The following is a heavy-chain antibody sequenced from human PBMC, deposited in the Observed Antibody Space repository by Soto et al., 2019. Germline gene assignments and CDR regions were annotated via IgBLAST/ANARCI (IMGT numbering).Heavy chain of an antibody. J-gene: IGHJ6*02. Sequence: GVLQTPGKGLEWVSHISSRISTIYYADSVKGRFTISRDNSKNTLYLQMNSLRAEDTAVYYCARDLGTARPFYYYYYGMDVWGQGTTVTVSS. D-gene: IGHD2-8*02. V-gene: IGHV3-48*01. CDR3: ARDLGTARPFYYYYYGMDV. CDR2: ISSRISTI.